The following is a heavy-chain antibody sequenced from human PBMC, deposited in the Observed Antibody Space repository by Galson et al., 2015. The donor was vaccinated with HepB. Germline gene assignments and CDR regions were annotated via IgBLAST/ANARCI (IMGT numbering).Heavy chain of an antibody. D-gene: IGHD3-22*01. Sequence: ALRLSCAASAFTVTNAWMSWVRQAPGKGLEWVGRIKSITDGGTPDYDAPVRGRFTISRDDSKNTVYLHMNSLKTEDTAVYYCTTTTTPSYYSSYYYDAMDVWGQGTTVTVSS. CDR3: TTTTTPSYYSSYYYDAMDV. J-gene: IGHJ6*02. CDR1: AFTVTNAW. V-gene: IGHV3-15*01. CDR2: IKSITDGGTP.